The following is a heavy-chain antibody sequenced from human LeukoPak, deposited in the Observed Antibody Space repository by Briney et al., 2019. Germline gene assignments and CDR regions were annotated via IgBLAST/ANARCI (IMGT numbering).Heavy chain of an antibody. D-gene: IGHD6-13*01. CDR3: ARTAYSSSWYPSYYYYYMDV. CDR1: GFTFSSHW. J-gene: IGHJ6*03. Sequence: GSLRLSCAASGFTFSSHWMSWVRQAPGKGLEWIGSISYSGGTYYNPSLKSRVTISVDTSKNQFSLKLSSVTAADTAVYYCARTAYSSSWYPSYYYYYMDVWGKGTTVTVSS. V-gene: IGHV4-39*01. CDR2: ISYSGGT.